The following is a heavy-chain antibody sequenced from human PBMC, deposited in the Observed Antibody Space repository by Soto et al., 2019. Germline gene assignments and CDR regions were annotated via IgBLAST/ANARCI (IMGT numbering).Heavy chain of an antibody. J-gene: IGHJ5*01. CDR3: ARLGGFYQSLDS. CDR1: GGSISSYY. CDR2: IYYTGTT. V-gene: IGHV4-59*08. Sequence: QVHLQESGPGLVKPSETLSLTCTVSGGSISSYYWSWIRQPPGKGLEWIGYIYYTGTTTYNPSIKSRVTISVASSKTQFSLNLTSVSAADTAVYYCARLGGFYQSLDSWGQGTLVTVSS. D-gene: IGHD3-22*01.